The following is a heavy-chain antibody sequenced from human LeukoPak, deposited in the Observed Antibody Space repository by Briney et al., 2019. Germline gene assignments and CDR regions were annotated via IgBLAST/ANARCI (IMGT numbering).Heavy chain of an antibody. D-gene: IGHD5-18*01. CDR1: GGTFSSYT. CDR2: IIPILGIA. Sequence: SVKVTCKASGGTFSSYTISWVRQAPGQGLEWMGRIIPILGIANYAQKFQGRVTITADKSTSTAYMELSSLRSEDTAVYYCATSGYSYGYPFDYWGQGTLVTVSS. V-gene: IGHV1-69*02. J-gene: IGHJ4*02. CDR3: ATSGYSYGYPFDY.